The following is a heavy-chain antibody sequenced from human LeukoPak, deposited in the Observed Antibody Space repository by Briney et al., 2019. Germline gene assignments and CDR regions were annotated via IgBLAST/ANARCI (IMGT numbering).Heavy chain of an antibody. V-gene: IGHV1-18*01. Sequence: ASVKVSCKASGYIFTQYGISWVRQAPGQGLEWMASISTYTGDTNNAQNFQGRVTMTTDTFTSTAYMELRGPRSDDTAVYYCARRTGYNYYYMDVWGQGTTVTVSS. CDR3: ARRTGYNYYYMDV. D-gene: IGHD3/OR15-3a*01. CDR1: GYIFTQYG. CDR2: ISTYTGDT. J-gene: IGHJ6*03.